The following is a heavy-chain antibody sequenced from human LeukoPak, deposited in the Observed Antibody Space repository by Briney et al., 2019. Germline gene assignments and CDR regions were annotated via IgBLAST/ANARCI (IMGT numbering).Heavy chain of an antibody. V-gene: IGHV1-2*02. Sequence: ASVKVSCKASANSFGDYYLHWVRQAPGQGLEWMGWFHPGSGATGYAQRFQGRVAMTSDTAVSTAFMQRSRLRSDDTALYYCAIKRIRGNPFDYWGQGTLVTVSS. CDR3: AIKRIRGNPFDY. D-gene: IGHD2/OR15-2a*01. CDR2: FHPGSGAT. J-gene: IGHJ4*02. CDR1: ANSFGDYY.